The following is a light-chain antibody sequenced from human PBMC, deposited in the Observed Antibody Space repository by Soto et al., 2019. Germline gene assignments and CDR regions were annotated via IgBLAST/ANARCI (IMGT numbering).Light chain of an antibody. Sequence: DILMTQSPATVSVSLGDSVSLSCRANERISNNLAWYQQKPGQPPRLLIYSASTRAPGIPARVSGGGSGTQFSLTISSLQSEDFALYYCHQYNEWPRGTFGPGTTVEI. CDR2: SAS. J-gene: IGKJ1*01. CDR3: HQYNEWPRGT. CDR1: ERISNN. V-gene: IGKV3D-15*01.